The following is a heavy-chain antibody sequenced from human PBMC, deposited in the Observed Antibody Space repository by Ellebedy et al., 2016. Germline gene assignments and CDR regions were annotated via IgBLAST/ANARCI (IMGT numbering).Heavy chain of an antibody. J-gene: IGHJ6*02. D-gene: IGHD6-6*01. CDR3: ARGVSDSSSSGVYYYYGMDV. V-gene: IGHV4-34*01. CDR2: INHSGNT. Sequence: SETLSLTXGVYGGSLSGYYWSWIRQPPGKGLEWIGEINHSGNTNYNPSLKSRVTISVDTSKNQFSLKLSSVTAADTAVYYCARGVSDSSSSGVYYYYGMDVWGQGTTVTVSS. CDR1: GGSLSGYY.